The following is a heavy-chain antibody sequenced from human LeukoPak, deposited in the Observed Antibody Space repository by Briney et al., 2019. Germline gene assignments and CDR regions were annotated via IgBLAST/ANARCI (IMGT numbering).Heavy chain of an antibody. CDR1: GGSVSDYY. V-gene: IGHV4-59*02. CDR2: IYYTGST. J-gene: IGHJ4*02. Sequence: SETLSLTCTVSGGSVSDYYWSWIRQSPGKGLEWIGYIYYTGSTSYNPSLRSRVTISADTSKNQFSLKLSSVTAADTAVYYCASRKLGNDYWGQGTLVTVSS. CDR3: ASRKLGNDY. D-gene: IGHD7-27*01.